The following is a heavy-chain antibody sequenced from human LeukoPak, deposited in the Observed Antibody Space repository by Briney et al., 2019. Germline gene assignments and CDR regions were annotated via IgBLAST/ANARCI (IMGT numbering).Heavy chain of an antibody. Sequence: PSETLSLTCTVSGGSISSYYWSWIRQPAGTAPEWIGRIYTSGTITYNPSLKSRVTMSVDTSKNQFSLKLSSVTAADTAVYYCARDPSLYYYDSSGYFDYWGQGILVTVSS. V-gene: IGHV4-4*07. CDR2: IYTSGTI. J-gene: IGHJ4*02. CDR3: ARDPSLYYYDSSGYFDY. D-gene: IGHD3-22*01. CDR1: GGSISSYY.